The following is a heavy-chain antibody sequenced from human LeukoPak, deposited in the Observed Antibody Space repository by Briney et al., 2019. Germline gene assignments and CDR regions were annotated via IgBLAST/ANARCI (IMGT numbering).Heavy chain of an antibody. CDR2: IYPSGST. CDR1: GASTSNYY. Sequence: SETLSLTCTVSGASTSNYYWSWIRQPPGKGLEWIGYIYPSGSTYYNPSLKSRVTISADTSKNQFSLKLIAVTAADTAVYYCARRWVYGPDYFNSGSYNYYIDVWGKGTTVTVSS. CDR3: ARRWVYGPDYFNSGSYNYYIDV. V-gene: IGHV4-4*09. D-gene: IGHD3-10*01. J-gene: IGHJ6*03.